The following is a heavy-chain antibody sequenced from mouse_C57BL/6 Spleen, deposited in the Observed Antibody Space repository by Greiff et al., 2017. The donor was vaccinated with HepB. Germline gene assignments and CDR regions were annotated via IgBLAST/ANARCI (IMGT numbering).Heavy chain of an antibody. Sequence: EVQLVESGGGLVQPKGSLKLSCAASGFTFNTYAMHWVRQAPGKGLEWVARIRSKSSNYATYYDDSVKDRFTISRDYSQSMLYLQMNNLKTEDAAMYYCVREGLWGFFAYWGQGTLVTVSA. J-gene: IGHJ3*01. CDR3: VREGLWGFFAY. V-gene: IGHV10-3*01. CDR2: IRSKSSNYAT. D-gene: IGHD3-1*01. CDR1: GFTFNTYA.